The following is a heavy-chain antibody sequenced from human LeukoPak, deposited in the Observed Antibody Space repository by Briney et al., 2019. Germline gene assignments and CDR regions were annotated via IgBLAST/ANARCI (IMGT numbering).Heavy chain of an antibody. CDR3: AREDYHDSSGYYLGY. Sequence: ASVKVSCKASGYTFTSYGISWVRQAPGQGLEWMGWISAYNGNTNYAQKFQGRVTMTRDTSISTAYMELSRLRSDDTAVYYCAREDYHDSSGYYLGYWGQGTLVTVSS. CDR2: ISAYNGNT. D-gene: IGHD3-22*01. CDR1: GYTFTSYG. V-gene: IGHV1-18*01. J-gene: IGHJ4*02.